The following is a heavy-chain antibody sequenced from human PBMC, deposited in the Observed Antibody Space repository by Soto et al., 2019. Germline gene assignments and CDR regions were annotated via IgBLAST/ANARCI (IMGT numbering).Heavy chain of an antibody. CDR2: IYYSGST. CDR3: ARKIAHYDFWSGYYSGAIYGMDD. Sequence: SERLSLTCTVSGGYISSSSYYWGWLRQPPGKGLEWIGSIYYSGSTYYNPSLKSRVTISVDTSKNQFSLKLSSVTAADTAVYYCARKIAHYDFWSGYYSGAIYGMDDWGQGTSV. J-gene: IGHJ6*01. D-gene: IGHD3-3*01. CDR1: GGYISSSSYY. V-gene: IGHV4-39*01.